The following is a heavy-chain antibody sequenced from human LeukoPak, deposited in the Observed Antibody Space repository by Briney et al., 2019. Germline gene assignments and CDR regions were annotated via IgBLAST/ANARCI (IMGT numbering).Heavy chain of an antibody. D-gene: IGHD3-3*01. J-gene: IGHJ4*02. CDR3: ARGSSRGFGVVIIRLYFDY. CDR1: GGSFSGYY. V-gene: IGHV4-34*01. CDR2: INHSGST. Sequence: PSETLSLTCAVYGGSFSGYYWSWIRQPPGKGLEWIGEINHSGSTNYNPSLKSRVTISVDTSKNQFSLKLSSVTAADTAAYYCARGSSRGFGVVIIRLYFDYWGQGTLVTVSS.